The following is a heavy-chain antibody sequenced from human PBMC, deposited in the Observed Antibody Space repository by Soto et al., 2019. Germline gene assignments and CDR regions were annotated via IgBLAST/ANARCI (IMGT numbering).Heavy chain of an antibody. Sequence: VRLSCAASGFTFDDYAMHWVRQVPGKGLEWVSGISWNSASIGYADSVKGRFTTSRDNAKNSLYLEMNSLRTEDTAVYYCVKDWAHDLWNGYFNRWGQGTPVTVS. J-gene: IGHJ4*02. CDR2: ISWNSASI. CDR1: GFTFDDYA. D-gene: IGHD3-3*01. V-gene: IGHV3-9*01. CDR3: VKDWAHDLWNGYFNR.